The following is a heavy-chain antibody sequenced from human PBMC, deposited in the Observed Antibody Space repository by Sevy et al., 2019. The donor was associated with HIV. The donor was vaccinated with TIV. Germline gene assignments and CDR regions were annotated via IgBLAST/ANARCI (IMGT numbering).Heavy chain of an antibody. V-gene: IGHV1-2*02. J-gene: IGHJ4*02. D-gene: IGHD6-6*01. CDR2: INPNSGGT. CDR1: GYTFTGYY. CDR3: ASVNPKAYSSSSLDY. Sequence: ASVKVSCKASGYTFTGYYMHWVRQAPGQGLEWMGWINPNSGGTNYAQKFQGRVTMTRDTSISTAYMELSRLRSDDTAVYYCASVNPKAYSSSSLDYWGQGTLVTVSS.